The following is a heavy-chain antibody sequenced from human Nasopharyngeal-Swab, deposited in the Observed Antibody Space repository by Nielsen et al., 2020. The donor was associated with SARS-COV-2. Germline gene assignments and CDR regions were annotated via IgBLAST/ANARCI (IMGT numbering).Heavy chain of an antibody. CDR2: IYPGDSDT. J-gene: IGHJ6*03. Sequence: GESLKISCKGSGYSFTNYWIGWVRQMPGKGLEWMGIIYPGDSDTKYSPSFQGQVSISVDKSISTAYLQWNSLKASDTAMYYCARHSSSSWPDYSYYYMDVWGKGTTVTVSS. CDR1: GYSFTNYW. D-gene: IGHD6-13*01. CDR3: ARHSSSSWPDYSYYYMDV. V-gene: IGHV5-51*01.